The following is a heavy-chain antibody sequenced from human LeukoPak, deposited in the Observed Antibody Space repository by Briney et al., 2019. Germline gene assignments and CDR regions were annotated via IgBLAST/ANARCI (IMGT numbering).Heavy chain of an antibody. Sequence: GGSLRLSCAASGFTFSSYAMHWVRQAPGKGLEWVAVISYDGSNKYYADSVKGRFTISRDNSKNTLYLQTNSLRAEDTAVYYCARGEDGYNCDYWGQGTLVTVSS. J-gene: IGHJ4*02. CDR1: GFTFSSYA. CDR2: ISYDGSNK. CDR3: ARGEDGYNCDY. D-gene: IGHD5-24*01. V-gene: IGHV3-30-3*01.